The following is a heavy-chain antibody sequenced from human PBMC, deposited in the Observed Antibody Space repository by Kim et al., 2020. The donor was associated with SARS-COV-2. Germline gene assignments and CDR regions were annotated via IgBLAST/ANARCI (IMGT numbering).Heavy chain of an antibody. Sequence: GGSLRLSCAASGFTFSSYWMHWVRQAPGKGLVWVSRINSDGSSTSYADSVKGRFTISRDNAKNTLYLQMNSLRAEDTAVYYCARAPVTVESWYSFPVYYYYGMDVWGQGTTVTVSS. CDR1: GFTFSSYW. J-gene: IGHJ6*02. V-gene: IGHV3-74*01. D-gene: IGHD6-13*01. CDR2: INSDGSST. CDR3: ARAPVTVESWYSFPVYYYYGMDV.